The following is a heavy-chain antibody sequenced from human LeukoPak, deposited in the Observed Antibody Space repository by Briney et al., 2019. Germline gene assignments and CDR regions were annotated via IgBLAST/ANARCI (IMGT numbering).Heavy chain of an antibody. CDR3: ARDTYRFDDY. CDR1: GFTFSNYW. CDR2: IKEDGSDK. J-gene: IGHJ4*02. V-gene: IGHV3-7*01. Sequence: PGGSLRLSCAASGFTFSNYWMSWVRQAPGKGMEWVASIKEDGSDKYYVDSVKGRFTISRDNAKNSLYLQMDSRRADDTSVYYCARDTYRFDDYWGQGTLVTVSS.